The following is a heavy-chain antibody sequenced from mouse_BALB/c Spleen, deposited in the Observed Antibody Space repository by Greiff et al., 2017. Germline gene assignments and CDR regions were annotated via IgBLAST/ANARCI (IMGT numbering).Heavy chain of an antibody. CDR2: INPSTGYT. CDR3: ARYDDHWGDAY. V-gene: IGHV1-7*01. J-gene: IGHJ3*01. Sequence: VQLQQSGAELAKPGASVKMSCKASGYTFTSYWMHWVKQRPGQGLEWIGYINPSTGYTEYNQKFKDKATLTADKSSSTAYMQLSSLTSEDSAVYYCARYDDHWGDAYWGQGTLVTVSA. CDR1: GYTFTSYW. D-gene: IGHD2-3*01.